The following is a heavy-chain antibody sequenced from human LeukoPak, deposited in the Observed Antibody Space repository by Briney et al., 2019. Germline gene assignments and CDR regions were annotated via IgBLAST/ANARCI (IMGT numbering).Heavy chain of an antibody. D-gene: IGHD4-17*01. Sequence: PGGSLRLSCAASGFTFSSYAMSWVRQAPGKGLEWVSAISGSGGSTYHADSVKGRFTISRDNSKNTLYLQMNSLRAEDTAVYYCAKSGRIDGDYNYWGQGTLVTVSS. CDR2: ISGSGGST. CDR3: AKSGRIDGDYNY. CDR1: GFTFSSYA. V-gene: IGHV3-23*01. J-gene: IGHJ4*02.